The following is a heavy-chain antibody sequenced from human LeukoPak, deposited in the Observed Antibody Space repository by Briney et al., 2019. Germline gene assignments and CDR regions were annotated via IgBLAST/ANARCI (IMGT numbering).Heavy chain of an antibody. D-gene: IGHD3-22*01. CDR3: AKEDVVVITIRYFQH. CDR2: ISYDGSNE. CDR1: GFTVSSYG. V-gene: IGHV3-30*18. J-gene: IGHJ1*01. Sequence: GRSLRLSCAASGFTVSSYGMHWVRQAPGKGLEWVAVISYDGSNEYYADSVKGRFTISRDNSKNTLYLQMNSLRTEDTAIYYCAKEDVVVITIRYFQHWGQGTLVTVSS.